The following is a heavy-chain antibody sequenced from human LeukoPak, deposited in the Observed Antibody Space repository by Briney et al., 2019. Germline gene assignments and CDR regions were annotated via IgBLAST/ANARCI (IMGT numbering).Heavy chain of an antibody. D-gene: IGHD4-17*01. CDR2: IYHSGTT. J-gene: IGHJ4*02. V-gene: IGHV4-38-2*01. Sequence: SETLSLTCGVSGYSISSGYFWGWIRQSPGKGLEWIGSIYHSGTTYFNPSLKSRVTISIDTSKNQFSLKLSSLTAADTAIYYCARGIESYGDYGYWGQGILVTVSS. CDR3: ARGIESYGDYGY. CDR1: GYSISSGYF.